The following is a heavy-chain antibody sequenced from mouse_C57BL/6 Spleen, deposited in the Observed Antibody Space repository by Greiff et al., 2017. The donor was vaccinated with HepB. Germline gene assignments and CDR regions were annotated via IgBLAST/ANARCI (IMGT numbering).Heavy chain of an antibody. CDR1: GYTFTDYN. CDR2: INPNNGGT. Sequence: VQLQQSGPELVKPGASVKIPCKASGYTFTDYNMDWVKQSHGKSLEWIGDINPNNGGTIYNQKFKGKATLTVDKSSSTAYMGLRSLTSEDTAVYYCARGRDGYYEAMDYWGQGTSVTVSS. D-gene: IGHD2-3*01. J-gene: IGHJ4*01. CDR3: ARGRDGYYEAMDY. V-gene: IGHV1-18*01.